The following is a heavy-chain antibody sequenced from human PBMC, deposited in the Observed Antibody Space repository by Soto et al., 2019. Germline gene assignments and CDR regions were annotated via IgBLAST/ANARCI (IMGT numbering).Heavy chain of an antibody. V-gene: IGHV3-74*01. CDR2: INSDGSST. D-gene: IGHD2-15*01. Sequence: GGSLRLSCAASGFTFSSYWMHWVRQAPGKGLVWVSRINSDGSSTSYADSVKGRFTISRDNAKNTLYLQMNSLRDEDTAVYYCARGYCSGGSCYFDYWGQGTLVTVSS. CDR3: ARGYCSGGSCYFDY. CDR1: GFTFSSYW. J-gene: IGHJ4*02.